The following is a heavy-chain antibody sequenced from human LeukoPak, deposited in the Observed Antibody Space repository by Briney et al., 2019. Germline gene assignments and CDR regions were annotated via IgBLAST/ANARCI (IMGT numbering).Heavy chain of an antibody. J-gene: IGHJ6*03. Sequence: ASVRVSCKTSGGTFDTYAISWVRQAPGQSLGWMGGIIPILGTANYAQKFQGRVTITADESTTTAHMDLSSLRFEDTAVYYCARSAAAYYYYMDVWGKGTTVTVSS. CDR2: IIPILGTA. CDR1: GGTFDTYA. CDR3: ARSAAAYYYYMDV. V-gene: IGHV1-69*13.